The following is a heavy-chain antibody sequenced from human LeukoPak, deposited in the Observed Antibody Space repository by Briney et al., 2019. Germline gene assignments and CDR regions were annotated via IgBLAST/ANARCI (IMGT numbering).Heavy chain of an antibody. J-gene: IGHJ4*02. D-gene: IGHD6-6*01. CDR3: ARGLDSSYSSSFDY. CDR1: GYTFTSYA. V-gene: IGHV7-4-1*02. Sequence: ASVKVSCKASGYTFTSYAMNWVRQAPGQGLEWMGWINTNTGNPTYAQGFTGRFVFSLDTSVSTAYLQISSLKAEDTAVYYCARGLDSSYSSSFDYWGQGTLVTVSS. CDR2: INTNTGNP.